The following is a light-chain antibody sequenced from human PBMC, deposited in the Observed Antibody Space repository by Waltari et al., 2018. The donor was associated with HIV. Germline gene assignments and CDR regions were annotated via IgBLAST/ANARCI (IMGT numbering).Light chain of an antibody. CDR1: SPHIGTTSG. J-gene: IGLJ3*02. V-gene: IGLV1-40*01. Sequence: QFLLTQPPSVSGAPGQRVTISDIGRSPHIGTTSGLHWYQHLPGKAPTPLINANINRPSGVPDRFSGSKSGASASLAITGLQAEDEADYSCQSYDSRLSAWVFGGGTKVTVL. CDR3: QSYDSRLSAWV. CDR2: ANI.